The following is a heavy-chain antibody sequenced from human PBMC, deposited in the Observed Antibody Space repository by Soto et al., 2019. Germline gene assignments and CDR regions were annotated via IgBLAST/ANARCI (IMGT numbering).Heavy chain of an antibody. J-gene: IGHJ6*02. CDR1: GFSFRDYD. CDR2: LGAARDP. D-gene: IGHD3-3*01. CDR3: ARAYLGRLTRRVDYYYAMDV. V-gene: IGHV3-13*05. Sequence: EVQLVESGGGSVQPGESLRLSCAASGFSFRDYDMHWVRQRKGKGLEWVSALGAARDPYYVGSVKGRFSVSRDNAQNSLFLQMTNLRVDDTAVYFCARAYLGRLTRRVDYYYAMDVWGRGTTVTVSS.